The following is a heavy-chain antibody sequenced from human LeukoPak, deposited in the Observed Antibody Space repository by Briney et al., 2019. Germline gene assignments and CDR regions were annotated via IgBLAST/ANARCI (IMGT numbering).Heavy chain of an antibody. CDR1: GLTFSTYG. Sequence: GGSLRLSCAASGLTFSTYGMTWVRQAPGKGLEWVSAISGSAVSTFYADSVKGRFTVSRDNSKNTLYLQMNSLRAEDTAVYYCARSRLSGINDAFDIWGQGTMVTVSS. CDR2: ISGSAVST. J-gene: IGHJ3*02. V-gene: IGHV3-23*01. CDR3: ARSRLSGINDAFDI. D-gene: IGHD3-3*01.